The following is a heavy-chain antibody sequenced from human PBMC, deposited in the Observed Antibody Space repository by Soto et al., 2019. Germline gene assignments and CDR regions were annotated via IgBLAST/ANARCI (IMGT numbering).Heavy chain of an antibody. V-gene: IGHV1-3*01. J-gene: IGHJ5*02. CDR2: INAGNGNT. Sequence: QVQLVQSGAEVKKPGASVKVSCKASGYTFTSYAMHWVRQAPGQRLEWMGWINAGNGNTKYSQKFQGRVTITRDTSASTAYMELSSLRSEDTAVYYCARGYRIAARSLLWFAPWGQGTLVTVSS. CDR3: ARGYRIAARSLLWFAP. CDR1: GYTFTSYA. D-gene: IGHD6-6*01.